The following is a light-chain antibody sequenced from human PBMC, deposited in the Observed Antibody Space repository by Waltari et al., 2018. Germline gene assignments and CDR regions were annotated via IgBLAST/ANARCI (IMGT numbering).Light chain of an antibody. Sequence: EIVLTQSPGTLSLSPGERATLSCRASQSVGRSLAWYQQTPGQAPRLLIYGASSRATGIPDRFSGSGSGTDFSLTISRLEPEDFAVYYCQHYVRLPATFGQGTKVEIK. CDR3: QHYVRLPAT. J-gene: IGKJ1*01. CDR1: QSVGRS. CDR2: GAS. V-gene: IGKV3-20*01.